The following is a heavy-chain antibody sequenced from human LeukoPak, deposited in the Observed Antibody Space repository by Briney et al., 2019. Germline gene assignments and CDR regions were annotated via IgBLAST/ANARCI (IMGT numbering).Heavy chain of an antibody. CDR3: ARDRGSGWYGGEFDY. J-gene: IGHJ4*02. CDR1: GFTVSSNY. CDR2: IYSGGST. V-gene: IGHV3-53*01. D-gene: IGHD6-19*01. Sequence: PGGSLRLSCSASGFTVSSNYMSWVRQAPGKGLEWVSVIYSGGSTYYADSVKGRFTISRDNSKNTLYLQMNSLRAEDTAVYYCARDRGSGWYGGEFDYWGQGTLVTVSS.